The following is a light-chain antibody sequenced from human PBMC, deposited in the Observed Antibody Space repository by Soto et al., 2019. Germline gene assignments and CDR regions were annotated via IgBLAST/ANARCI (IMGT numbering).Light chain of an antibody. CDR3: QQCHNIPWT. CDR2: SSY. Sequence: DIQMTQSPSSLSASVGDRVTITCRASQSIVSYLNWYQQKPGKAPKLLIYSSYKLQSGVPTRFRFRGSVTDFPLTISSLQTEDFSTYYCQQCHNIPWTFGLGTNVEIK. CDR1: QSIVSY. V-gene: IGKV1-39*01. J-gene: IGKJ1*01.